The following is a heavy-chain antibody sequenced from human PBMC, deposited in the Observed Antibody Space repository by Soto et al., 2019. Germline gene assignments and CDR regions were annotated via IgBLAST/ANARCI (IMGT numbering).Heavy chain of an antibody. D-gene: IGHD3-16*02. CDR2: IYHSGST. V-gene: IGHV4-4*02. J-gene: IGHJ6*02. CDR3: ARDSIYDYVWGSYQPPNYYGMDV. CDR1: GGSISSSNW. Sequence: SETLSLTCAVSGGSISSSNWWSRVRQPPGKELEWIGDIYHSGSTNYNPSLKSRVTISVDKSKNQFSLKLSSVTAADTAVYYCARDSIYDYVWGSYQPPNYYGMDVWGQGTTVTVSS.